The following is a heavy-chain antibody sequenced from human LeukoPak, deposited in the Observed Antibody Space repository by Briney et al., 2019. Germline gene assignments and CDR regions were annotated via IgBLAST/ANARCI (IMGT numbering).Heavy chain of an antibody. CDR1: GYFTSNSNW. D-gene: IGHD6-19*01. CDR2: IDYGGST. CDR3: ARAETYSSGWYDPFFDY. Sequence: SDTLSLTCAVSGYFTSNSNWWGWIRQPPGKGLEWIGYIDYGGSTNYNPSLKSRVTISVDTSKNQFSLKLRSVTAADTAVYHCARAETYSSGWYDPFFDYWGQGTLVTVST. V-gene: IGHV4-28*03. J-gene: IGHJ4*02.